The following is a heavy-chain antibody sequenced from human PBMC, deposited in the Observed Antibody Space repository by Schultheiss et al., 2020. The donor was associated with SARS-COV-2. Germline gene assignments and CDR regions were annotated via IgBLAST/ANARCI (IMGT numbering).Heavy chain of an antibody. Sequence: GESLKISCKASGGTFTGYYMHWVRQAPGQGLEWMGRINPNSGGTNYAQKFQGRVTMTRDTSISIAYMEVSRLRSDDTAVYYCARGLRIAVAGVVTCGMDVWGQGTTVTVSS. CDR2: INPNSGGT. V-gene: IGHV1-2*06. CDR1: GGTFTGYY. D-gene: IGHD6-19*01. CDR3: ARGLRIAVAGVVTCGMDV. J-gene: IGHJ6*01.